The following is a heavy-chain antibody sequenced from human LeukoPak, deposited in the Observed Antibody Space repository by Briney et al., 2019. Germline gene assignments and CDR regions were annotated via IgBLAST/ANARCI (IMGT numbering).Heavy chain of an antibody. CDR2: INPNSGGT. CDR1: GYTFTGYY. J-gene: IGHJ4*02. D-gene: IGHD6-13*01. V-gene: IGHV1-2*02. CDR3: ARGDSSSSYRFDY. Sequence: ASVKVSCKASGYTFTGYYMHWVRQAPGQGLEWMGWINPNSGGTNYAQKFQGRVTMTRDTSISTAYMELSRLRSDDTAVYYCARGDSSSSYRFDYWGQGTLVTVSS.